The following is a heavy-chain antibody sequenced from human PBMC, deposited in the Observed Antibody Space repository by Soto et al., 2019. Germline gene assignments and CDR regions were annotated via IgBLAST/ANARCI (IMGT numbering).Heavy chain of an antibody. CDR3: ARAGGLGAMAVDY. CDR2: IYHSGST. V-gene: IGHV4-30-2*01. CDR1: AGSISRGGYS. D-gene: IGHD6-19*01. J-gene: IGHJ4*02. Sequence: QLQLPESGSGLVKPSQTLSLTCAVSAGSISRGGYSWSWIRQPPGKGLEWIGYIYHSGSTYYNPALKSRVTISVDRSKNQFSLKPSSVTAADTDVYYGARAGGLGAMAVDYWGQGTLVTVSS.